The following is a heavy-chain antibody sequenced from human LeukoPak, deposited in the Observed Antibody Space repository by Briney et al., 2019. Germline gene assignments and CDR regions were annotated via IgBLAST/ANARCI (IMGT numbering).Heavy chain of an antibody. J-gene: IGHJ4*02. CDR1: GGSISSGSYY. V-gene: IGHV4-61*02. Sequence: PSETLSLTCTVSGGSISSGSYYWSWIRQPAGKGLEWIGRIYTSGSTNYNPSLKSRVTISVDTSKNQFSLKLSSVTAADTAVYYCARAGGSYFDYWGQGTLVTVFS. CDR3: ARAGGSYFDY. CDR2: IYTSGST. D-gene: IGHD1-26*01.